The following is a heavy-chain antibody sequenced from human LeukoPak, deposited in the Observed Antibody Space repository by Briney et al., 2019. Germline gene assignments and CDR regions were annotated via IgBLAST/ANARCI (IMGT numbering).Heavy chain of an antibody. CDR3: ARGGETYYDYVWGEQGWFDP. V-gene: IGHV4-59*08. J-gene: IGHJ5*02. D-gene: IGHD3-16*01. CDR2: IYYSGSS. Sequence: SSETLSLTCTVSGGSISNYYWSWIRQPPGKGLEWIGYIYYSGSSNYNPSLKSRVTISVDTSKNQFSLKLSSVTAADTAVYYCARGGETYYDYVWGEQGWFDPWGQGTLVTVSS. CDR1: GGSISNYY.